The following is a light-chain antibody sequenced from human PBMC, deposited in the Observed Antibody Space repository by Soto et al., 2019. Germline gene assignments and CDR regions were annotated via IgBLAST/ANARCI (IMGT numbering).Light chain of an antibody. V-gene: IGLV2-14*01. CDR3: SSFTSSIPDV. CDR1: SSDVGGYNY. CDR2: EVT. Sequence: QSALTQPASVSGSPGQSITISCTGTSSDVGGYNYVSWYQQHPGKAPKLMIYEVTNRPSGVSNRFSGSKSGNTAYLTISGLQADDEADYYCSSFTSSIPDVFGTGTKLTVL. J-gene: IGLJ1*01.